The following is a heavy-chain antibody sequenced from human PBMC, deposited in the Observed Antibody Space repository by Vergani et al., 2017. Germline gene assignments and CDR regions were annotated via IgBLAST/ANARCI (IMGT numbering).Heavy chain of an antibody. CDR2: IYYSGST. CDR1: GGSISSSSYY. Sequence: QLQLQESGPGLVKPSETLSLTCTVSGGSISSSSYYWGWLRQPPGKGLEWIGSIYYSGSTYYNPSLKSRVTISVDTSKNQFSLKLSSVTAADTAVYYCACEYYYDSSGSFDYWGQGTLVTVSS. V-gene: IGHV4-39*01. CDR3: ACEYYYDSSGSFDY. D-gene: IGHD3-22*01. J-gene: IGHJ4*02.